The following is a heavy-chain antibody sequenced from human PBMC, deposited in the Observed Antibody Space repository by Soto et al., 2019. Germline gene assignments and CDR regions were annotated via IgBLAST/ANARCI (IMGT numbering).Heavy chain of an antibody. Sequence: SETLSLTCTVSGGSIVHYYWSWVRQPPGKGLEWIGFIHYSGNTNTNPSLKSRATISLDTSKNQFSLRLNSVTAADTAVYFCGAQDCVAKGCHFETWGQGTMVTVS. CDR3: GAQDCVAKGCHFET. V-gene: IGHV4-59*03. D-gene: IGHD2-21*02. J-gene: IGHJ4*02. CDR1: GGSIVHYY. CDR2: IHYSGNT.